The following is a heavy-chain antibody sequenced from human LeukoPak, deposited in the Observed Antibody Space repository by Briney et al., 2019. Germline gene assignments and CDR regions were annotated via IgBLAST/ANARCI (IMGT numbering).Heavy chain of an antibody. V-gene: IGHV1-3*01. CDR3: ARFPYGDSSGRIFDY. Sequence: GASVKVSCKASGYTFTSYAMHWVRQAPGQRLEWMGWINAGNGNTKYSQKFQGRVTITRDTSASTAYMELSSLRSEDTAVYYCARFPYGDSSGRIFDYWGQGTLVTVSS. CDR1: GYTFTSYA. D-gene: IGHD3-22*01. CDR2: INAGNGNT. J-gene: IGHJ4*02.